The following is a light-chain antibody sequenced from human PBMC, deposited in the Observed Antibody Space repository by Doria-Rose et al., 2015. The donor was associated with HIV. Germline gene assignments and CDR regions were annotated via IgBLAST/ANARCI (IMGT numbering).Light chain of an antibody. V-gene: IGKV3-15*01. Sequence: QSPETLSVSPGESATLSCRASQSVGTDLAWYQHKPGQAPRLLIWGASTRATGIPARFSGSGSGTEFTLTISSLQSEDFAIYFCHQYNNWPTFGQGTRLDIK. J-gene: IGKJ5*01. CDR3: HQYNNWPT. CDR1: QSVGTD. CDR2: GAS.